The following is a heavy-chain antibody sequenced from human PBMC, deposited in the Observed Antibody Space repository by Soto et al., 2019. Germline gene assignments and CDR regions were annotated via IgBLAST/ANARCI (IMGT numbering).Heavy chain of an antibody. CDR3: AKAAPRFLEWLPKVDYFDY. D-gene: IGHD3-3*01. Sequence: EVQLLESGGGLVQPGGSLRLSCAASGFTFSSYAMSWVRQAPGKGLEWVSAISGSGGSTYYADSVKGRFTISRDNSKNTLYLQMNSLRAEDTAVYYCAKAAPRFLEWLPKVDYFDYWGQGTLVTVSS. CDR2: ISGSGGST. V-gene: IGHV3-23*01. J-gene: IGHJ4*02. CDR1: GFTFSSYA.